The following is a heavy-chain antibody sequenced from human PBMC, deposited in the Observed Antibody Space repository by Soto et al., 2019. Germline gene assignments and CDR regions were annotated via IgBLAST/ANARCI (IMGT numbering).Heavy chain of an antibody. CDR3: AKVSFPADYDSSGYYFDY. V-gene: IGHV3-48*02. D-gene: IGHD3-22*01. J-gene: IGHJ4*02. CDR1: GFTFSSYS. CDR2: ISSSSSTI. Sequence: GGSLRLSCAASGFTFSSYSMNWVRQAPGKGLEWVSYISSSSSTIYYADSVKGRFTISRDNAKNSLYLQMNSLRDEDTAVYYCAKVSFPADYDSSGYYFDYWGQGTLVTVSS.